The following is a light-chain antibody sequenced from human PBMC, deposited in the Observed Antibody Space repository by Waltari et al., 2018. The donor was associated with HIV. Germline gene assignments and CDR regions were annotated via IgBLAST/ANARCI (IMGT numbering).Light chain of an antibody. CDR2: KDN. V-gene: IGLV3-27*01. J-gene: IGLJ3*02. CDR3: YSAADSDEV. CDR1: VLARKF. Sequence: SFELTQPSSVSVSLGQTARITCPGDVLARKFARWFHKKPGQAPLLLIYKDNERPSGIPERFSGSSSGTTVTLTISGAQVEDEADYYCYSAADSDEVFGGGTKLTVL.